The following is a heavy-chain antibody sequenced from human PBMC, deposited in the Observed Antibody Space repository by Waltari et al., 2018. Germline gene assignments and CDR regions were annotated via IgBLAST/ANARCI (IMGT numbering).Heavy chain of an antibody. CDR2: ISYSGTT. CDR3: ATYIGASVGTASFDA. V-gene: IGHV4-39*01. J-gene: IGHJ3*01. D-gene: IGHD5-12*01. Sequence: WGWIRQPPGQGLEWIGTISYSGTTYNSPSLQSRVTISRDTSKNQLSLKLDSVTASDTAVYYCATYIGASVGTASFDAWGQGTMVTVSS.